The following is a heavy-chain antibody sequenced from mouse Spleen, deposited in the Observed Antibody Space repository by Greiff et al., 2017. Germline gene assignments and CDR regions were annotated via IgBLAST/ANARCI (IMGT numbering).Heavy chain of an antibody. CDR2: IYPGDGDT. J-gene: IGHJ1*03. CDR3: ARGTGSGYFDV. V-gene: IGHV1-82*01. D-gene: IGHD4-1*01. CDR1: GYAFSSSW. Sequence: VQRVESGPELVKPGASVKISCKASGYAFSSSWMNWVKQRPGKGLEWIGRIYPGDGDTNYNGKFKGKATLTPDKSSSTAYMQLSSLTSEDSAVYFCARGTGSGYFDVWGTGTTVTVSS.